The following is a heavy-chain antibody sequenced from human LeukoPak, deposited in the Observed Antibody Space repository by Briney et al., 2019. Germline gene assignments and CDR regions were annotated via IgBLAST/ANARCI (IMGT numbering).Heavy chain of an antibody. CDR3: ARAPVGYDFWSGYYRNGMDV. CDR1: GFTFSSYA. CDR2: ISGSGGST. V-gene: IGHV3-23*01. J-gene: IGHJ6*02. D-gene: IGHD3-3*01. Sequence: GGSLRLSCAASGFTFSSYAMSWVRQAPGKGLEWVSAISGSGGSTYYADSVKGRFTISRDNSKNTLYLQMNSLRAEDTAVYYCARAPVGYDFWSGYYRNGMDVWGQGTTVTVSS.